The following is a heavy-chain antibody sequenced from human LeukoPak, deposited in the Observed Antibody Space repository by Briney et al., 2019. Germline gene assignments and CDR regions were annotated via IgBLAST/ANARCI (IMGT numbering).Heavy chain of an antibody. CDR3: ARDRTMVRGATSGDAFDI. V-gene: IGHV3-48*04. CDR1: GFTFSGYS. D-gene: IGHD3-10*01. Sequence: GGSLRLSCAASGFTFSGYSMAWVRQAPGKGLEWVSYISSSGSTIYYADSVKGRFTISRDNAKNSLYLQMNSLRAEDTAVYYCARDRTMVRGATSGDAFDIWGQGTMVTVSS. CDR2: ISSSGSTI. J-gene: IGHJ3*02.